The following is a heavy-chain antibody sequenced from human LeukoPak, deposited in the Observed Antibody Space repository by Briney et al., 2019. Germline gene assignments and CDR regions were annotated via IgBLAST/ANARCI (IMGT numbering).Heavy chain of an antibody. CDR1: GFTFSSYW. V-gene: IGHV3-7*01. CDR2: IKQDGSEK. D-gene: IGHD1-26*01. Sequence: GGSLRLSCAASGFTFSSYWMSWVRQAPGRGLEWVANIKQDGSEKYYVDSVKGRFTISRDNAKNSLYLQMNSLRAEDTAVYYCARDKVVGATYFDYWGQGTLVTVSS. CDR3: ARDKVVGATYFDY. J-gene: IGHJ4*02.